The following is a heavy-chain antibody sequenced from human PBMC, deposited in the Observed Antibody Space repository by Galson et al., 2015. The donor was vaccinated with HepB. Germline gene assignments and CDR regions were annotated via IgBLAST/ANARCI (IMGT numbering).Heavy chain of an antibody. V-gene: IGHV4-34*01. CDR3: ARAARIVVAGLRYNNYYGMDV. J-gene: IGHJ6*02. D-gene: IGHD6-19*01. Sequence: SETLSLTCAVYGGSFSGNYWSWIRQPPGRGLEWIGEINQSGSTNYNPSLKSRVIISVDTAKNQFSLELSSVTAADTAVYFCARAARIVVAGLRYNNYYGMDVWGQGTTVTVS. CDR1: GGSFSGNY. CDR2: INQSGST.